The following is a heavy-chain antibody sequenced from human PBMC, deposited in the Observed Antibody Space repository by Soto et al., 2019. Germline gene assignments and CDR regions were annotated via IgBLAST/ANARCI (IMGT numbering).Heavy chain of an antibody. V-gene: IGHV3-33*06. CDR3: ENENRDWYFDL. CDR2: IWYDGSNK. Sequence: QVQLVESGGGVVQPGRSLRLSCAASGFTFSSYGMHWVRQAPGKGLEWVAVIWYDGSNKYYADSVKGRFTISRDNSKNTLYLQMNSLRAEDTAVYYCENENRDWYFDLWGRGTLVTVSS. J-gene: IGHJ2*01. CDR1: GFTFSSYG.